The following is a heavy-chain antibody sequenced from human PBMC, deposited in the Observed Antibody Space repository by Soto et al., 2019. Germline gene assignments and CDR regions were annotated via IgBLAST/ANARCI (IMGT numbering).Heavy chain of an antibody. D-gene: IGHD3-9*01. CDR1: GFTFSSYA. CDR2: IKQDGSEK. V-gene: IGHV3-7*01. CDR3: ATLRYFDSLLPGFDY. Sequence: GGSLRLSCAASGFTFSSYAMSWVRQAPGKGLEWVANIKQDGSEKYYVDSVKGQFTISRDNAKNSLFLQMNSLTAEDTAVYYCATLRYFDSLLPGFDYWGHGTLVTVSS. J-gene: IGHJ4*01.